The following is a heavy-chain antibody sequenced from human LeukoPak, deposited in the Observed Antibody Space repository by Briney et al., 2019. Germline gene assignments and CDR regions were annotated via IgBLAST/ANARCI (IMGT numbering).Heavy chain of an antibody. CDR2: MSYDGSDK. Sequence: PRGSLRLSCAASGFTFSSYAMHWVRQAPGKGLEWVAVMSYDGSDKYYADSVKGRFTISRDNSKNTLYLQMNSLRVEDTAVYYCAKADCSTTSCYFDPWGQGTLVTVSS. CDR1: GFTFSSYA. J-gene: IGHJ5*02. D-gene: IGHD2-2*01. CDR3: AKADCSTTSCYFDP. V-gene: IGHV3-30*04.